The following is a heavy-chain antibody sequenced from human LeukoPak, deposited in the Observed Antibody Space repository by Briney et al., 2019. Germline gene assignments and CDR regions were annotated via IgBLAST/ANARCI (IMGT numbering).Heavy chain of an antibody. Sequence: PSETLSLTCTVSGGSISSYYWSWIRQPPGKGLEWIGYIYYSGRTNYNPSLKSRVTISVDTSKNQFSLKLSSVTAADTAVYYCARDRYGGNSPFDYWGQGTLVTVSS. V-gene: IGHV4-59*01. J-gene: IGHJ4*02. CDR1: GGSISSYY. D-gene: IGHD4-23*01. CDR3: ARDRYGGNSPFDY. CDR2: IYYSGRT.